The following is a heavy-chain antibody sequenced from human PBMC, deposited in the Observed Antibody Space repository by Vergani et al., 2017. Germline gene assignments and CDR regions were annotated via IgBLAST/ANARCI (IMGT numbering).Heavy chain of an antibody. V-gene: IGHV4-59*11. CDR2: IHYSENT. CDR3: ASDTHSGQRADR. Sequence: QVQLQESGPGLVKPSETLSLTCSVSFDSIRNLYCNWIRQPPGKGLEWIGSIHYSENTNYTTSLKTRVTISVDTSKNQCSLTLTSVPAADTAVDYCASDTHSGQRADRLGQGVLVTVTS. J-gene: IGHJ5*02. D-gene: IGHD6-19*01. CDR1: FDSIRNLY.